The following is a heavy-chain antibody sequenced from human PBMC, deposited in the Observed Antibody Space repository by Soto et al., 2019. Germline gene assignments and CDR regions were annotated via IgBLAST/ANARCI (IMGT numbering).Heavy chain of an antibody. CDR3: ARDATDDRNYYYYGMDV. CDR1: GGTFSSYA. CDR2: IIPIFGTA. D-gene: IGHD1-1*01. V-gene: IGHV1-69*01. J-gene: IGHJ6*02. Sequence: QVQLVQSGAEVKKPGSSVKVSCKASGGTFSSYAISWVRQAPGQGLEWMGGIIPIFGTANYAQKFQGRVTITADESTSTAYMELSSLRSEDTDVYYCARDATDDRNYYYYGMDVWGQGTTVTVSS.